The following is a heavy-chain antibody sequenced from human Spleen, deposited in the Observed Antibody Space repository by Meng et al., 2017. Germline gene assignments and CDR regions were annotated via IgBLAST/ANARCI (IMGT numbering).Heavy chain of an antibody. V-gene: IGHV4-30-4*01. CDR1: GGSISGGDYY. Sequence: QPQLQESGLGLVKPSQTLSLTCTVFGGSISGGDYYWSWIRQPPGKGLEWIGEIPHRGSSAYNPSLKSRVSMSIDKSKNQFSLKLTSVTAADTAVYHCLRGSGGSVWGQGTLVTVSS. J-gene: IGHJ1*01. CDR3: LRGSGGSV. D-gene: IGHD3-10*01. CDR2: IPHRGSS.